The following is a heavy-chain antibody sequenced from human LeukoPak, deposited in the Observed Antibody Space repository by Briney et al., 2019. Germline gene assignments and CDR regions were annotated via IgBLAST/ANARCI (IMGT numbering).Heavy chain of an antibody. V-gene: IGHV4-34*01. CDR2: INHIGST. Sequence: PSETLSLTCAVYGGSFSGYYWSWIRQPPGKGLEWIGEINHIGSTNYNPSLKSRVTISVDTSKNQFSLKLSSVTAADTAVYYCARTLLWFGELLPFDYWGQGTLVTVSS. J-gene: IGHJ4*02. D-gene: IGHD3-10*01. CDR3: ARTLLWFGELLPFDY. CDR1: GGSFSGYY.